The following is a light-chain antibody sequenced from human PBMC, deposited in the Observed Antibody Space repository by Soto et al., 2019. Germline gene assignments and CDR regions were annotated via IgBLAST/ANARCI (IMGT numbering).Light chain of an antibody. J-gene: IGLJ2*01. Sequence: QSALTQPPSASGSPGQSVAISCTGTSSDIGGYNYVSWYQIHPGKAPKLMIYEVNKRPSGVPDRFSGSKSGNTASLIVSGLQAEDEAYYYRSSYAGSNMGVFGGGTKLTVL. V-gene: IGLV2-8*01. CDR2: EVN. CDR1: SSDIGGYNY. CDR3: SSYAGSNMGV.